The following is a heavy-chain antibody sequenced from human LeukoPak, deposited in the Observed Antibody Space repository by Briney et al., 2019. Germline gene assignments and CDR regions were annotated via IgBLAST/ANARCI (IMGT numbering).Heavy chain of an antibody. CDR2: IYTSGST. CDR3: ASSRLEPVYYYYMDV. CDR1: GGSISSYY. J-gene: IGHJ6*03. D-gene: IGHD1-1*01. V-gene: IGHV4-4*07. Sequence: SETLSLTCTVSGGSISSYYWSWLRQPAGKGLEWIGRIYTSGSTNYNPSLKSRVTMSVDTSKNQFSLKLSSVTAADTAVYYCASSRLEPVYYYYMDVWGKGTTVTVSS.